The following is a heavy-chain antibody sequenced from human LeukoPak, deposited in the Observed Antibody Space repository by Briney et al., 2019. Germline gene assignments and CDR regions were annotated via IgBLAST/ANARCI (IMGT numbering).Heavy chain of an antibody. Sequence: PSQTLSLTCTVSGGSINNADYYWSWIRQPPGKGLEWIGYIYYSENTYYNPSLKSRVIISVDTSENQFSLKLSSVTAADTAVYYCARTYGSETDPRSFDYWGQGTLVTVSS. V-gene: IGHV4-30-4*01. CDR2: IYYSENT. CDR3: ARTYGSETDPRSFDY. D-gene: IGHD3-10*01. CDR1: GGSINNADYY. J-gene: IGHJ4*02.